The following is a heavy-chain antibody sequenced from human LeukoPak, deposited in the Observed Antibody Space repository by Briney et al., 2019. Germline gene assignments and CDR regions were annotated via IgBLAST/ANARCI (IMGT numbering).Heavy chain of an antibody. D-gene: IGHD2-21*02. V-gene: IGHV4-39*01. CDR3: ARVQKGGSDYYLDY. CDR1: GGTISSSSYY. Sequence: PSETLSLTCTVSGGTISSSSYYWGWIRQPPGKGLEWIGSIYYSGSTYYNPSLMSRVTISVDTSKNQFSLKLSSVTAADTAVYYCARVQKGGSDYYLDYWGQGTLVTVSS. J-gene: IGHJ4*02. CDR2: IYYSGST.